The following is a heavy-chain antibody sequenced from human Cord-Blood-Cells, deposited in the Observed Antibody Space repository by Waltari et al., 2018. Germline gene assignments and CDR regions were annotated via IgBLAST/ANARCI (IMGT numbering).Heavy chain of an antibody. J-gene: IGHJ3*02. Sequence: QLQESAPALVKPPETLSLTGPVLGAPTISSYWRWLRPPAGPVLEWIGRIYTSGSTNYNPSLKSRVTMSVDTSKNQFSLKLSSVTAADTAVYYCAREVDCSSTSCYPSYAFDIWGQGTMVTVSS. D-gene: IGHD2-2*01. CDR2: IYTSGST. V-gene: IGHV4-4*07. CDR1: GAPTISSY. CDR3: AREVDCSSTSCYPSYAFDI.